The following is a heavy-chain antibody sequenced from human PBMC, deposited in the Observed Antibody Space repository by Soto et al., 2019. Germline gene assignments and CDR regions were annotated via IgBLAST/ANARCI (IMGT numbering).Heavy chain of an antibody. CDR1: GFTFSDYA. J-gene: IGHJ4*02. CDR2: VSRDGRDT. CDR3: DKGGHQWQVTSDFNY. Sequence: VQLVESGGGVVQPGRSLRLSCAASGFTFSDYAMHWVRQAPGKGLEWVAVVSRDGRDTHYADSVKGRFTISRDSSKNKVSLELNSLRAEDKDVSYCDKGGHQWQVTSDFNYWGQGALVTVSS. V-gene: IGHV3-30*03. D-gene: IGHD6-19*01.